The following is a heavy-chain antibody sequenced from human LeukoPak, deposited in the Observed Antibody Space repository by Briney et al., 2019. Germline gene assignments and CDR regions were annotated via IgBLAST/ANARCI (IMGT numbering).Heavy chain of an antibody. D-gene: IGHD4-17*01. CDR1: GFTFSSYS. CDR2: INHSGST. V-gene: IGHV4-34*01. Sequence: GSLRLSCAASGFTFSSYSMNWVRQPPGKGLEWIGEINHSGSTNYNPSLKSRVTISVDTSKNQFSLKLSSVTAADTAVYYCARHFDYGDPTFYYWGQGTLVTVSS. CDR3: ARHFDYGDPTFYY. J-gene: IGHJ4*02.